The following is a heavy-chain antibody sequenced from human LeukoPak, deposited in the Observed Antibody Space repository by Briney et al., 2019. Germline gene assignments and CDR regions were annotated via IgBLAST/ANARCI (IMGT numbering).Heavy chain of an antibody. CDR1: GFTFSSYG. CDR3: ARGEPTIFDY. Sequence: PGGSLRLSCAASGFTFSSYGMHWVRQAPGKGLVWVSRIKSDGIATSYADSVKGRFTISRDNAKNTLYLQMNSLRAEDTAVYYCARGEPTIFDYWGQGTLVTVSS. D-gene: IGHD5-24*01. CDR2: IKSDGIAT. J-gene: IGHJ4*02. V-gene: IGHV3-74*01.